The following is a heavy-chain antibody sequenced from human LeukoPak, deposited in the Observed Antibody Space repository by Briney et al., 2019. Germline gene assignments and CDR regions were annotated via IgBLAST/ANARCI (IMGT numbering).Heavy chain of an antibody. V-gene: IGHV3-23*01. CDR1: GFTFSSYA. CDR2: ISGSGGST. D-gene: IGHD4-23*01. J-gene: IGHJ4*02. CDR3: AKDYGGNSDYFDY. Sequence: PGGSLRLSCAASGFTFSSYAMSWVRQAPGKGLEWVSAISGSGGSTYYADSVKGRFTISRDNSKNTLYLQMNSLRVEDTAVYYCAKDYGGNSDYFDYWGQGTLVTVSS.